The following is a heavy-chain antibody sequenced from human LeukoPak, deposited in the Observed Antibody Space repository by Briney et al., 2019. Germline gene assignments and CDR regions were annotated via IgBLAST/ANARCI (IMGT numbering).Heavy chain of an antibody. D-gene: IGHD2-15*01. Sequence: GGSLRLSCAASGFAFRTYGMNWVRQAPGKGLEWVSFISSSSGNTIYYADSVKGRFTISRDDAKNSLYLQMNSLRADDTAVYYCASSIHCSGGSCYVPWGQGTLVTVSS. CDR3: ASSIHCSGGSCYVP. J-gene: IGHJ4*02. V-gene: IGHV3-48*01. CDR2: ISSSSGNTI. CDR1: GFAFRTYG.